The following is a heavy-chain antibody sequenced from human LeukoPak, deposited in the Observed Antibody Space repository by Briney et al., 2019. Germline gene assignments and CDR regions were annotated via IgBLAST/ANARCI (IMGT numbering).Heavy chain of an antibody. Sequence: ASVKISCKVSGYTFTDYYMHWVQQAPGKGLEWMGLVDPEDGATIYAENFQGRVTITADTSTDTASMELSSLRSEDTAVYYCATLTIPPFDYWGQGTLVTVSS. J-gene: IGHJ4*02. CDR3: ATLTIPPFDY. CDR2: VDPEDGAT. V-gene: IGHV1-69-2*01. D-gene: IGHD2-2*01. CDR1: GYTFTDYY.